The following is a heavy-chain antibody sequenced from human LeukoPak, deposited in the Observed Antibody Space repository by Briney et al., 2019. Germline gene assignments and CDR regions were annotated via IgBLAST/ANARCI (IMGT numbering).Heavy chain of an antibody. CDR2: INPSVGST. D-gene: IGHD2-21*01. CDR1: GYTLTSYY. CDR3: ARGYFRPIATAPGY. Sequence: GASVKVSCKASGYTLTSYYMHWVRQAPEQGLEWMVIINPSVGSTSYAQKFQGRVTMTRHTSTSTVYMELSSLRSEGTAVYYCARGYFRPIATAPGYWGQGTLVTVSS. V-gene: IGHV1-46*01. J-gene: IGHJ4*02.